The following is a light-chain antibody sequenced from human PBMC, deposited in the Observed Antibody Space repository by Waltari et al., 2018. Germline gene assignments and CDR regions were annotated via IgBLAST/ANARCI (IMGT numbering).Light chain of an antibody. CDR1: GSNIGAGYD. CDR2: GSS. J-gene: IGLJ3*02. CDR3: QSYDTTLSVV. Sequence: QSVLTQPPSVSGAPGQRVTISCTGSGSNIGAGYDVHWYQQVPRAAPKLLSYGSSSRPLGVPDRFFGSTSGTSASLAITGLQAEDEAVYYCQSYDTTLSVVFGGGTKLTVL. V-gene: IGLV1-40*01.